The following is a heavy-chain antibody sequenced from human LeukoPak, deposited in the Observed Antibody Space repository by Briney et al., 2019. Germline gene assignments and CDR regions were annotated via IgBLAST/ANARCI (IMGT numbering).Heavy chain of an antibody. V-gene: IGHV4-39*01. Sequence: SETLSLTCTISGGSISSGSYYWGWIRQPPGKGLEWIASMYYSGTTFYTPSLKSRVTISVDTSKNQLSLKLGSVTAAHTAVYYCARHPPRDGSAFDYWGQGTLVTVSS. CDR1: GGSISSGSYY. CDR3: ARHPPRDGSAFDY. CDR2: MYYSGTT. J-gene: IGHJ4*02.